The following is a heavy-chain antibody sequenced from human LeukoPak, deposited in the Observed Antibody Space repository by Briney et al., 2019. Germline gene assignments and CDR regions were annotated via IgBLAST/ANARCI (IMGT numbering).Heavy chain of an antibody. J-gene: IGHJ6*03. D-gene: IGHD3/OR15-3a*01. CDR2: IYTTGNT. CDR3: AKHDMVFGAAHFYMAV. CDR1: GGSINTYY. V-gene: IGHV4-4*09. Sequence: SETLSLTCAVSGGSINTYYWSWIRQPPGKGLEWIGYIYTTGNTNYNPSLKGRVTISLDTSKNQFSLNLSSVTAADTAVYYCAKHDMVFGAAHFYMAVWGKGTTVTVSS.